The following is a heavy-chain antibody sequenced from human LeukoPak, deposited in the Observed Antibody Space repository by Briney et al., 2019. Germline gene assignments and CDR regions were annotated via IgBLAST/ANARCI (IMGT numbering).Heavy chain of an antibody. Sequence: GGSLKISFKGSGCRFTGYWIGWGRPRPGKGVGWMGSIYPGDSDTRYSPSFQGQVTISADKSISTAYLQWSTLKASDTAMYYCARPRIVGATDDAFDIWGQGTMLTVSS. J-gene: IGHJ3*02. V-gene: IGHV5-51*01. CDR3: ARPRIVGATDDAFDI. D-gene: IGHD1-26*01. CDR1: GCRFTGYW. CDR2: IYPGDSDT.